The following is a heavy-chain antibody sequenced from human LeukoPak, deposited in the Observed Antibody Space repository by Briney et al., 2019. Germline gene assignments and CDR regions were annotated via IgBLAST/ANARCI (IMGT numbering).Heavy chain of an antibody. CDR1: GFTFDDYA. Sequence: GRSLRLSCAASGFTFDDYAMHWVRQAPGKGLEWVSGISWNSGSVGYADSVKGRFTISRDNAKNSLYLQMNSLRAEDTALYYCAKALRPPNWGVFGYWGQGTLVTVSS. CDR3: AKALRPPNWGVFGY. V-gene: IGHV3-9*01. D-gene: IGHD7-27*01. CDR2: ISWNSGSV. J-gene: IGHJ4*02.